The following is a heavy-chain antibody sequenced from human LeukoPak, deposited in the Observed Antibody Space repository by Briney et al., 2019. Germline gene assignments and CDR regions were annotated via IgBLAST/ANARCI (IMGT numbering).Heavy chain of an antibody. CDR1: GGSISSSSYY. D-gene: IGHD2/OR15-2a*01. V-gene: IGHV4-39*07. J-gene: IGHJ4*02. CDR3: ARVFQNDYGDY. CDR2: IYYSGST. Sequence: SETLSLTCTVSGGSISSSSYYWGWIRQPPGKGLEWIGGIYYSGSTYYNPSLKSRVTISVDTSKNQFSLKLSSVTAADTAVYYCARVFQNDYGDYWGQGTLVTVSS.